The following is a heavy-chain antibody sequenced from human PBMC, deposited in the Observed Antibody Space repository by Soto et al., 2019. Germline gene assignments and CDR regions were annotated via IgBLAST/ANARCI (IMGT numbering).Heavy chain of an antibody. CDR3: VRPYYTSSWFPFDR. CDR1: GFDFGDYY. CDR2: IDSDDGTT. V-gene: IGHV3-11*01. D-gene: IGHD3-3*01. Sequence: GGSLRLSCTASGFDFGDYYMSWIRQAPGKGLEWVSYIDSDDGTTYYTDSVKGRFTISRDNAKNSLYPQMNSLRVEDTALYYCVRPYYTSSWFPFDRWGQGTLVTVSS. J-gene: IGHJ4*02.